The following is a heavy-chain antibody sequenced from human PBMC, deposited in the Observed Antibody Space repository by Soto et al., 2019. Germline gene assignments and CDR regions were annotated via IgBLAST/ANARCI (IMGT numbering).Heavy chain of an antibody. CDR2: IYYSGSS. CDR3: ARHRRSYSGSPLYY. Sequence: SETLSLTCTVSGGSISSYYWSWIRQPPGKGLEWIGYIYYSGSSNYNPSLKSRVTISVDTSKNQFSLKLSSVTAADTAVYYCARHRRSYSGSPLYYWGQGTLVTVSS. D-gene: IGHD1-26*01. V-gene: IGHV4-59*08. J-gene: IGHJ4*02. CDR1: GGSISSYY.